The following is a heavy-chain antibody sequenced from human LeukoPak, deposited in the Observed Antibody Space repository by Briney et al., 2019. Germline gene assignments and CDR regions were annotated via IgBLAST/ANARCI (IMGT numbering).Heavy chain of an antibody. CDR2: MDPNNGNT. J-gene: IGHJ4*02. V-gene: IGHV1-8*03. CDR3: ARAPRPDYFDY. CDR1: GYTFTTYD. Sequence: ASVKVSCKASGYTFTTYDINWVRQAPGQGLEWMGWMDPNNGNTVYAHKFQGGVTITRNTSISTAYMELSSLRSEDTAVYYCARAPRPDYFDYWGQGTLVTVSS.